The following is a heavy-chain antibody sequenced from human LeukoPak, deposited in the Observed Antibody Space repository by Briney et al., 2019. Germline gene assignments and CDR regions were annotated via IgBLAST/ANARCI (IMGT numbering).Heavy chain of an antibody. J-gene: IGHJ4*02. V-gene: IGHV3-7*02. D-gene: IGHD6-13*01. CDR2: INQDGSEK. CDR1: GLTFSTYW. Sequence: PGGSLRLSCAGSGLTFSTYWMTWVRQAPGKGLEWVAHINQDGSEKYYVDSVKGRFTISRDNAKNSLYLVMNSLRAEDTAVYYCARGHIASWYNVENWGQGTLVTVSS. CDR3: ARGHIASWYNVEN.